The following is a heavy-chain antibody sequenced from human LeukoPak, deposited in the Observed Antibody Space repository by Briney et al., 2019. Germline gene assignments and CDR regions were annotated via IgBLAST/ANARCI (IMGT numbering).Heavy chain of an antibody. V-gene: IGHV3-23*01. CDR1: GFTFSSHA. Sequence: GGSLRLSCEASGFTFSSHAMSWVRQAPGQRLEWISGISGSGGSTYYSDSVKGRFTIARDNSKNTRYMQMNSLRFEDTAVYYCAKDHSPTCWGQGTLVTVSS. J-gene: IGHJ4*02. CDR2: ISGSGGST. D-gene: IGHD1-1*01. CDR3: AKDHSPTC.